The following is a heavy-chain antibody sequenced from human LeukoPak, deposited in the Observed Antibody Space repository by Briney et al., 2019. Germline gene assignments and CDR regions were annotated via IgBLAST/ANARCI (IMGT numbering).Heavy chain of an antibody. CDR3: AKAGREVRGVIKLYYYGMDV. CDR2: IRYDGSNK. CDR1: GFTFSSYG. Sequence: PGGSLRLSCAASGFTFSSYGMHWVRQAPGKGLEWAAFIRYDGSNKYYADSVKGRFTNSRDNSKNTLYLQMNSLRAEDTAVYYCAKAGREVRGVIKLYYYGMDVWGQGTTVTVSS. J-gene: IGHJ6*02. D-gene: IGHD3-10*01. V-gene: IGHV3-30*02.